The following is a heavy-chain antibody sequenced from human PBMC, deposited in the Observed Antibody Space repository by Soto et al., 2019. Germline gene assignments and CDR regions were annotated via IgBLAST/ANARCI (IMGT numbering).Heavy chain of an antibody. Sequence: GESLKISCKGSGYTFSAYWIAWVRQMPGKGLEWMGLIFPSDSDTRYSPSFQGQVTISVDKSISTAYLQWSSLKASGTAIYYCARQYVSVPTIPMLSYDFWGQGTLVTVSS. D-gene: IGHD5-12*01. J-gene: IGHJ4*02. CDR2: IFPSDSDT. V-gene: IGHV5-51*01. CDR1: GYTFSAYW. CDR3: ARQYVSVPTIPMLSYDF.